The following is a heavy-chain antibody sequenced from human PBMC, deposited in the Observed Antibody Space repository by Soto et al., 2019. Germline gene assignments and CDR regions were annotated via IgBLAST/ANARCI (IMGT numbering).Heavy chain of an antibody. CDR3: AREIRVAGRRNYFDY. Sequence: GGSLRLSCAASGFTFSIYGMTWVRQAPGKGLEWVSYITGSGGGAYYADSVKGRFTISRDNSKSTLYLQMDSLRDDDRAIYYCAREIRVAGRRNYFDYWGQGTLVTV. CDR2: ITGSGGGA. D-gene: IGHD6-19*01. CDR1: GFTFSIYG. V-gene: IGHV3-23*01. J-gene: IGHJ4*02.